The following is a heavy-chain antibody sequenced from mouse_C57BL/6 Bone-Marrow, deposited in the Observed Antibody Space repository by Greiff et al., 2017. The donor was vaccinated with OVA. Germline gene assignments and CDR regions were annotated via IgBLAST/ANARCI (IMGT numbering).Heavy chain of an antibody. J-gene: IGHJ2*01. V-gene: IGHV5-2*01. Sequence: EVQLQQSGGGLVQPGESLKLSCESNEYEFPSHDMSWVRKTPEKRLGLVAAINSDGGSTDWPDTMERRFIISIDNTKKTLYLQMSSLRSEDTALYYCARRIYYGYDGRGFDYWGQGTTLTVSS. D-gene: IGHD2-2*01. CDR2: INSDGGST. CDR1: EYEFPSHD. CDR3: ARRIYYGYDGRGFDY.